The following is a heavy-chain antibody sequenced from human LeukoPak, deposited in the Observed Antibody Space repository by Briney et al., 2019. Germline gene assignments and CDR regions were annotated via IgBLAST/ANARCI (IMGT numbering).Heavy chain of an antibody. Sequence: GGSLRLSCVASGFTFSSYGMHWVRQAPGKGLEWVSIIWYDGSNKYYADSVKGRFTISKDNSKNTLYLHMNSLRAEDTAVYYCARDPGHSGWYGDYWGQGTLVTVSS. CDR3: ARDPGHSGWYGDY. D-gene: IGHD6-19*01. V-gene: IGHV3-33*01. CDR2: IWYDGSNK. CDR1: GFTFSSYG. J-gene: IGHJ4*02.